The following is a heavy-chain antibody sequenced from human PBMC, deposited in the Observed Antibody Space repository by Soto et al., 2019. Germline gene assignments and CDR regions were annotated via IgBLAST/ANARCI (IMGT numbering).Heavy chain of an antibody. Sequence: SVKVSCKASGGTFSSYAISWVRQAPGQGLEWMGGIIPIFGTANYAQKFQGRVTITADESTSTAYMELSSLRSEDAAVYYCARGSRYSSSWYLGYFQHWGQGTLVTVSS. CDR1: GGTFSSYA. D-gene: IGHD6-13*01. V-gene: IGHV1-69*13. J-gene: IGHJ1*01. CDR3: ARGSRYSSSWYLGYFQH. CDR2: IIPIFGTA.